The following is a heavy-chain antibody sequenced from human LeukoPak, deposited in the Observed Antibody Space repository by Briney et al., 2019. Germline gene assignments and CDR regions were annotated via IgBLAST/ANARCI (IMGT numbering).Heavy chain of an antibody. CDR3: ARVTTVYYYGSGSPIDY. D-gene: IGHD3-10*01. CDR1: GGSFSGYY. Sequence: SETLSLTCAVYGGSFSGYYWSWIRQPPGKGLEWIREINHSGSTNYKPSLKSRVTISVDTSKNQFSLKLSSVTAADTAVYYCARVTTVYYYGSGSPIDYWGQGTLVTVSS. CDR2: INHSGST. J-gene: IGHJ4*02. V-gene: IGHV4-34*01.